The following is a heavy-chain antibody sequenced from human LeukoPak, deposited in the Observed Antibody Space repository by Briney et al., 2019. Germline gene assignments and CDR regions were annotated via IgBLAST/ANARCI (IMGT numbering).Heavy chain of an antibody. D-gene: IGHD2-15*01. CDR2: ISWSGGGI. J-gene: IGHJ4*02. CDR1: GFTFHDYA. CDR3: ASDTGRVVASRGFDY. V-gene: IGHV3-9*01. Sequence: PGRSLRLSCAASGFTFHDYAMHWVRQAPGKGLAWVSCISWSGGGIGYADSVKGRFPISRDKAKNSLYLQMNLLSAEDTAVYYCASDTGRVVASRGFDYWGEGNLAAVSS.